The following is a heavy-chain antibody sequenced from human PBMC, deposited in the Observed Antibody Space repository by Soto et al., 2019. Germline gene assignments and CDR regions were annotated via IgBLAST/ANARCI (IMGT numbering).Heavy chain of an antibody. V-gene: IGHV4-30-4*01. CDR1: GDSIRSGNPY. Sequence: PSETRSLTCTVSGDSIRSGNPYWSWIRQPPGKGLEWIGYIYDSGVTNYTLVLTSRVTLSLDRPNNEVSLKLRSVTAADTAVYFCVRGLAQGYTGNVWGHGALVTVSS. D-gene: IGHD5-18*01. J-gene: IGHJ3*01. CDR3: VRGLAQGYTGNV. CDR2: IYDSGVT.